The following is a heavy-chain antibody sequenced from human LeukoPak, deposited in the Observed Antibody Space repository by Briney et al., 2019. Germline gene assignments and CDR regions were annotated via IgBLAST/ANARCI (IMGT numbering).Heavy chain of an antibody. V-gene: IGHV3-23*01. CDR3: AKYAPPTTMVTRFFDY. D-gene: IGHD4-23*01. Sequence: GGSLRLSCVASGFSLSSFAMTWVRQAPGKGLEWVSVIGHDGGGIQYADSVKGRFSISRDTSKNTLYLQMNSLRAEDTAVYYCAKYAPPTTMVTRFFDYWGQGILVTVSS. J-gene: IGHJ4*02. CDR2: IGHDGGGI. CDR1: GFSLSSFA.